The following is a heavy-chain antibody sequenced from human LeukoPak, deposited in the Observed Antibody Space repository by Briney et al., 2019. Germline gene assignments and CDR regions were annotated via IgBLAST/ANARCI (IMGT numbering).Heavy chain of an antibody. CDR3: AKDRVITMIVQYYFDY. J-gene: IGHJ4*02. CDR2: ISGSGGST. Sequence: GGSLRLSCAASGFTFSSYAMSWVRQAPGKGLEWVSAISGSGGSTYYADSVKGRFTISRDNSKNTLYLQMNSLRAEDTAVYYCAKDRVITMIVQYYFDYWGQGTLVTVSS. CDR1: GFTFSSYA. V-gene: IGHV3-23*01. D-gene: IGHD3-22*01.